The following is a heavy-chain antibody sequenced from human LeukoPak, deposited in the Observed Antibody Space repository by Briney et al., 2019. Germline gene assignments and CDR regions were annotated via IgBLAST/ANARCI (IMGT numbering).Heavy chain of an antibody. CDR2: ISAYNGNT. CDR3: ARVVVVTALGYFDY. J-gene: IGHJ4*02. Sequence: ASVKVSCKASGYTFTNYGISWVRQAPEQGLEWMGWISAYNGNTYYAQNLQGRVTMTTDTLTSTAYMELRILRSDDTAVYYCARVVVVTALGYFDYWGQGTLVTVSS. D-gene: IGHD2-21*02. CDR1: GYTFTNYG. V-gene: IGHV1-18*01.